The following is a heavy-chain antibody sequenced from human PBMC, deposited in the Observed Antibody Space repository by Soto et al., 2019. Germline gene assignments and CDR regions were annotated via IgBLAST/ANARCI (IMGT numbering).Heavy chain of an antibody. CDR3: ARSPPLPYSSGSLLDY. J-gene: IGHJ4*02. D-gene: IGHD6-19*01. V-gene: IGHV1-3*01. Sequence: QVQLVQSGAEVKKPGASVKVSCKASGYTSTSYAMHWVRQAPGQRLEWMGWINAGNGNTKYSQKFQGRVTITRDTSASTAYMELSSLRSEDTAVYYCARSPPLPYSSGSLLDYSGQGTLVTVSS. CDR1: GYTSTSYA. CDR2: INAGNGNT.